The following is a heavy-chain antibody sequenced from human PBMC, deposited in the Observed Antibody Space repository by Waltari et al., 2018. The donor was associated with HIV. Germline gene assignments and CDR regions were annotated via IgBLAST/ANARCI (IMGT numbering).Heavy chain of an antibody. CDR3: ARDREVVIAGMDV. CDR2: ISYDGSNK. J-gene: IGHJ6*02. CDR1: GFTFSSYA. Sequence: QVQLVESGGGVVQPGRSLRLSCAASGFTFSSYAMPWVRQAPGKVLEWGAVISYDGSNKYYADSVKGRFTISRDNSKNTLYLQMNSLRAEDTAVYYCARDREVVIAGMDVWGQGTTVTVSS. D-gene: IGHD3-22*01. V-gene: IGHV3-30-3*01.